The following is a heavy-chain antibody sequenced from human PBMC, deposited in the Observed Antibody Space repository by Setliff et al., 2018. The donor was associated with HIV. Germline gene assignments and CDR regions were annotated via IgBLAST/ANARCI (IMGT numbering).Heavy chain of an antibody. CDR1: GGSISSGSYY. Sequence: SETLSLTCTVSGGSISSGSYYWSWIRQPAGKGLEWIGRIYTTGITNYIPSLKSRVTISLDTSKNQFSLKLTSVTAADTAVYYCARGPRPVDVDYYYMDVWGKGTTITVSS. V-gene: IGHV4-61*02. J-gene: IGHJ6*03. CDR3: ARGPRPVDVDYYYMDV. CDR2: IYTTGIT.